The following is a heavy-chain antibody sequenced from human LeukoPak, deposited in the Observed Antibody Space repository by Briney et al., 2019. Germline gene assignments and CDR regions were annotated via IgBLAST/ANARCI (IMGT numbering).Heavy chain of an antibody. V-gene: IGHV1-2*02. CDR2: INPNSGGT. D-gene: IGHD1-26*01. J-gene: IGHJ5*02. Sequence: ASVKVSCKASGYTFTGYYMHWVRQAPGQGLEWMGWINPNSGGTNYARKFQGRVTMTRDTSISTAYMELSRLRSDDTAVYYCARGYSGSYYQWFDPWGQGTLVTVSS. CDR3: ARGYSGSYYQWFDP. CDR1: GYTFTGYY.